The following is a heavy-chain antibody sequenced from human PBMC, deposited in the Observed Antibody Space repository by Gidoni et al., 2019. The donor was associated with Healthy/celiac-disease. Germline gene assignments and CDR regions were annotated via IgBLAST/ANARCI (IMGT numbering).Heavy chain of an antibody. V-gene: IGHV3-21*01. Sequence: EVQLVESGGGLVKPGGSLRLSCAASGFTFRSYSMNWVRQAPGKGLEWVSSISSSSSYIYYADSVKGRFTISRDNAKNSLYLQMNSLRAEDTAVYYCARDKLLRLGESNYYYYGMDVWGQGTTVTVSS. D-gene: IGHD3-16*01. CDR1: GFTFRSYS. J-gene: IGHJ6*02. CDR3: ARDKLLRLGESNYYYYGMDV. CDR2: ISSSSSYI.